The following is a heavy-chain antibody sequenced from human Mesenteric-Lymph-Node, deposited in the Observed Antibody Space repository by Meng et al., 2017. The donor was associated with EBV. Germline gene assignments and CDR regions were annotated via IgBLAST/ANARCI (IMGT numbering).Heavy chain of an antibody. CDR3: ARVIGRSVRDH. J-gene: IGHJ4*02. CDR2: ISDSAGST. Sequence: EVQLVESGGGWVQPGGSLILSCAASGLTFSSSGMSWVRQAPGKGLEWISSISDSAGSTYYADSVKGRFTISRDNSKNTLYLQMSSLRAEDTAVYYCARVIGRSVRDHWDQGPLVTVDS. V-gene: IGHV3-23*04. D-gene: IGHD1-26*01. CDR1: GLTFSSSG.